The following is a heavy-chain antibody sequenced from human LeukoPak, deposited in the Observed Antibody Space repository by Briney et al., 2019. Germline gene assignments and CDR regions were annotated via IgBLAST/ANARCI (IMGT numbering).Heavy chain of an antibody. Sequence: SETLSLTCTVSGGSLSGHYWSWIRQPPGKRLEWIGYVSYTGRTKYNPSLQSRVTISIDTSKSQFSPKLTSVTSADTAVYSCARLLDNDTSGDPDTFDVWGQGTTVIVSS. V-gene: IGHV4-59*11. D-gene: IGHD3-22*01. CDR2: VSYTGRT. J-gene: IGHJ3*01. CDR3: ARLLDNDTSGDPDTFDV. CDR1: GGSLSGHY.